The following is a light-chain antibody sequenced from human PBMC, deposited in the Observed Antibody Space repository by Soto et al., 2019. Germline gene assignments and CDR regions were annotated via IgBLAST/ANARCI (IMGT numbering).Light chain of an antibody. Sequence: QSVLTQPRSVSGSPGQSVTISCTGTSTDVGAYNYISWYQQHPGKAPKLMIYDIIKRPSGVPDRLSGSKSGNTASLTISGHQAENEADYYCCSYAGRNIYVFGTGTKVTVL. CDR1: STDVGAYNY. CDR3: CSYAGRNIYV. V-gene: IGLV2-11*01. J-gene: IGLJ1*01. CDR2: DII.